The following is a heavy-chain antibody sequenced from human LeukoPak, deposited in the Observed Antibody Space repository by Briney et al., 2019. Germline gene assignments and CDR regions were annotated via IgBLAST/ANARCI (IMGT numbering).Heavy chain of an antibody. CDR1: GFTFSDYS. CDR2: ISGGSTTI. Sequence: GGSLRLSCAGAGFTFSDYSLTWVRQAPGKGLDWISYISGGSTTIYYADAVKGRFTISRDNAKTSLYLQMNSLRAEDTAVYYCAREMGGSYYPFDYWGQGTLVTVSS. V-gene: IGHV3-48*04. D-gene: IGHD1-26*01. J-gene: IGHJ4*02. CDR3: AREMGGSYYPFDY.